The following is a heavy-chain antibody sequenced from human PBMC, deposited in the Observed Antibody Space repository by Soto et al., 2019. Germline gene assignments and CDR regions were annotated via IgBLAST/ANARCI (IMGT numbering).Heavy chain of an antibody. J-gene: IGHJ4*02. CDR3: ARRGSSSWYGY. V-gene: IGHV4-39*01. D-gene: IGHD6-13*01. CDR1: GGSISSSSYY. CDR2: IYYSGST. Sequence: QLQLQESGPGPVKPSETLSLTCTVSGGSISSSSYYWGWIRQPPGKGLEWIGSIYYSGSTYYNPSLKSRVTISVDTSKNQFSLKLSSVTAADTAVYYCARRGSSSWYGYWGQGTLVTVSS.